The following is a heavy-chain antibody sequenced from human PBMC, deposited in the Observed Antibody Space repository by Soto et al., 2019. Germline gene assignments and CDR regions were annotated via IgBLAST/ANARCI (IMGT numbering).Heavy chain of an antibody. CDR3: ARHVSYSGYDEFDY. Sequence: GESLKISCKGSGYSFTSYWIGWGRQMPGKGLEWMGIIYPGDSDTRYSPSFQGQVTISADKSISTAYLQWSSLKASDIAMYYCARHVSYSGYDEFDYWGQGTLVTVSS. D-gene: IGHD5-12*01. J-gene: IGHJ4*02. CDR1: GYSFTSYW. CDR2: IYPGDSDT. V-gene: IGHV5-51*01.